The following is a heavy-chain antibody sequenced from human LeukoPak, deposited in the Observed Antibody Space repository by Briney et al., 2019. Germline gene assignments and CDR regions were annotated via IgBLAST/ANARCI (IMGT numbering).Heavy chain of an antibody. CDR3: ARQRGYYSEADY. Sequence: GGSLRLSCAASGFIFSDYSMNWVRQAPGKGLEWVSSISAGSNYIYYGDSVKGRFTISRDNAKNSLYLQMNSLRAEDTAVYYCARQRGYYSEADYWGQGTLVTVSS. D-gene: IGHD3-22*01. CDR2: ISAGSNYI. CDR1: GFIFSDYS. V-gene: IGHV3-21*01. J-gene: IGHJ4*02.